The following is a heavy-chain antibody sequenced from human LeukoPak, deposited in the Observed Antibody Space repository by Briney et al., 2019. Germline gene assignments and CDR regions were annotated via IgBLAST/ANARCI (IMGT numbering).Heavy chain of an antibody. V-gene: IGHV3-66*01. CDR3: ARIETVADAFDI. CDR1: GFTVRSNY. D-gene: IGHD1-1*01. Sequence: PGGSLRLSCAASGFTVRSNYMTWVRQAPGKGLEWVSLIYSGGSTSYADSVRGRFTISRDNSKNTLYLQMNSLRAEDTAVYYCARIETVADAFDIWGQGTLVTVSS. J-gene: IGHJ3*02. CDR2: IYSGGST.